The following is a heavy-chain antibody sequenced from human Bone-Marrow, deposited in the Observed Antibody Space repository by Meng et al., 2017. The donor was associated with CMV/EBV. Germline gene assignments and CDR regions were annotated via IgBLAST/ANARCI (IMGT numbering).Heavy chain of an antibody. D-gene: IGHD2-2*01. J-gene: IGHJ6*02. CDR2: MNPNSGNT. Sequence: ASVKVSCKASGYTFTTYDINWVRQATGQGLEWMGWMNPNSGNTGYAQKFQGRVTLTRVTSISPAYMELSSLTSDDTAVYYCARTRIEVEPDGRKIKYYNYGMDVWGQGTTVTVSS. CDR1: GYTFTTYD. V-gene: IGHV1-8*01. CDR3: ARTRIEVEPDGRKIKYYNYGMDV.